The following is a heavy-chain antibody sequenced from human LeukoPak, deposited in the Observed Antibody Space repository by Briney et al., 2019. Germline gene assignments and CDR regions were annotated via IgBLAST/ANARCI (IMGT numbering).Heavy chain of an antibody. V-gene: IGHV3-21*04. D-gene: IGHD2-21*02. CDR2: ISSGSTYI. Sequence: GGSLRLSCAASGFTFSSYSMNWVRQAPGKGLEWVSSISSGSTYIYYGDSLKGRFTISRDNAKNSLYLQMNSLRAEDTAVYYCAREKWGDTRSNWFDPWGQGTLVTVSS. CDR1: GFTFSSYS. CDR3: AREKWGDTRSNWFDP. J-gene: IGHJ5*02.